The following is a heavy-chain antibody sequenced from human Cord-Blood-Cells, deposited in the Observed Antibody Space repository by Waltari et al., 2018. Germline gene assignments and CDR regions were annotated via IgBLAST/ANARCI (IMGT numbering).Heavy chain of an antibody. J-gene: IGHJ4*02. CDR2: IYYSGST. V-gene: IGHV4-39*01. Sequence: QLQLQESGPGLVKPSAPLSLTCTVSGGSSTSTRYYWGWIRQPPGQGLEWIGSIYYSGSTYYNPSLKSRVTISVDTPKNQFSLKLSSVTAADTAVYYCARHRHRSIAARLGHSFDYWGQGTLVIVSS. CDR3: ARHRHRSIAARLGHSFDY. D-gene: IGHD6-6*01. CDR1: GGSSTSTRYY.